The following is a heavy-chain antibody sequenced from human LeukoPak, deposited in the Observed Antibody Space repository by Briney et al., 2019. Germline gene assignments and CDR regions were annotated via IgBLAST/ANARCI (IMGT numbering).Heavy chain of an antibody. CDR3: AKSVVVITFRFDD. CDR1: GFTFNSYT. V-gene: IGHV3-23*01. Sequence: GGSLRLSCAASGFTFNSYTMNWVRQAPGKGLEWVSAINGGGGNTYYADSVKGRFTISRDNSKNMVYLQMNSLRADDTAVYYCAKSVVVITFRFDDWGQGALVTVSS. CDR2: INGGGGNT. J-gene: IGHJ4*02. D-gene: IGHD2-15*01.